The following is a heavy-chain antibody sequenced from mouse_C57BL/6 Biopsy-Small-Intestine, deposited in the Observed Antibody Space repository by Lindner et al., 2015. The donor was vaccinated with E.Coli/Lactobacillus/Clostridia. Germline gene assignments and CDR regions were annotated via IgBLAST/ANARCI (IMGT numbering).Heavy chain of an antibody. CDR1: GFTFSDYG. CDR2: ISSGSSTI. CDR3: ANYGNYYAMDY. Sequence: VQCRSLGEGLVKPGGSLKLSCAASGFTFSDYGMHWVRQAPEKGLEWVAYISSGSSTIYYADTVKGRFTISRDNAKNTLFLQMTSLRSEDTAMYYCANYGNYYAMDYWGQGTSVTVSS. J-gene: IGHJ4*01. D-gene: IGHD2-1*01. V-gene: IGHV5-17*01.